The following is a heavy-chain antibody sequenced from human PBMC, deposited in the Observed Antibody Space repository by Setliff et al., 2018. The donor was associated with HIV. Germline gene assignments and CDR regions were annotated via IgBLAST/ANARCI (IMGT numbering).Heavy chain of an antibody. CDR1: GYRFTSYW. CDR2: IYPSDSDT. Sequence: GESLKISCKGSGYRFTSYWVGWVRQMPGKGLEWMGIIYPSDSDTRYSPSFQGQVTISADKSVSTAYLQWSSLRAADTAVYYCARADCGGDCYLPYYFDHWGQGTLVTVSS. CDR3: ARADCGGDCYLPYYFDH. J-gene: IGHJ4*02. D-gene: IGHD2-21*02. V-gene: IGHV5-51*01.